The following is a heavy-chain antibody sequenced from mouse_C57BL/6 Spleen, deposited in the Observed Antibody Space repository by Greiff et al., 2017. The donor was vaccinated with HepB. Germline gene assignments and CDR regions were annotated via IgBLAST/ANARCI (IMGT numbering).Heavy chain of an antibody. D-gene: IGHD2-3*01. CDR1: GYTFTSYW. V-gene: IGHV1-53*01. J-gene: IGHJ4*01. Sequence: QVQLQQPGTELVKPGASVKLSCKASGYTFTSYWMHWVKQRPGQGLEWIGNINPSNGGTNSNEKFKSKATLTVDKSSSTAYMQISSLKTEDSAVYYCARDDGYALYAMDYWGQGTSVTVSS. CDR3: ARDDGYALYAMDY. CDR2: INPSNGGT.